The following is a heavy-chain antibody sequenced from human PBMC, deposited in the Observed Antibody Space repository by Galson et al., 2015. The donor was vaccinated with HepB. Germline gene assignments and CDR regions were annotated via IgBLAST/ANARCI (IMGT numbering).Heavy chain of an antibody. J-gene: IGHJ6*02. CDR1: GFTFSSYA. Sequence: SLRLSCAASGFTFSSYAMHWVRQAPGKGLEWVAVISYDGSNKYYADSVKGRFTISRDNSKNTLYLQMNSLRAEDTAVYYCAKESGELALYYYYGMDVWGQGTTVTVSS. V-gene: IGHV3-30-3*01. D-gene: IGHD1-26*01. CDR2: ISYDGSNK. CDR3: AKESGELALYYYYGMDV.